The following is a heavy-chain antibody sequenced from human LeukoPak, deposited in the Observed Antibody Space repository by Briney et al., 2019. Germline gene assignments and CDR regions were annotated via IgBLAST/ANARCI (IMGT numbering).Heavy chain of an antibody. D-gene: IGHD1-7*01. CDR3: AKVRVVFNWNYAYYFDS. Sequence: GGSLRLSCAASGFTFSSYGMSWVRQAPGKGLEWVSYISISGSTIYNADSVRGRFTISRDNSRNTLYLQMNSLRADDTAVYYCAKVRVVFNWNYAYYFDSWGQGTLVTVSS. CDR2: ISISGSTI. V-gene: IGHV3-48*01. J-gene: IGHJ4*02. CDR1: GFTFSSYG.